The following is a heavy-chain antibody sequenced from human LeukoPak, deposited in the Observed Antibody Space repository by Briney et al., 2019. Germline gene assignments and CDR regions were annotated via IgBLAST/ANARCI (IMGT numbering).Heavy chain of an antibody. Sequence: SETLSLTCTVSGGSISSYYWSWIRQPPGKGLEWIGYIYYNGSTNYNPSLKSRVTISVDTSKNQFSLKLSSVTAADTAVYYCARATSKSGYYHYWGQGTLVTVSS. J-gene: IGHJ4*02. CDR3: ARATSKSGYYHY. V-gene: IGHV4-59*01. D-gene: IGHD3-22*01. CDR1: GGSISSYY. CDR2: IYYNGST.